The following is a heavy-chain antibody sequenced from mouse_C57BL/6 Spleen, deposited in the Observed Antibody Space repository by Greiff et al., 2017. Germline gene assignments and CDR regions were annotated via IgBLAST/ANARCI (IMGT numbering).Heavy chain of an antibody. D-gene: IGHD5-5*01. V-gene: IGHV1-80*01. J-gene: IGHJ4*01. CDR1: GYAFSSYW. Sequence: VQLQQSGAELVKPGASVKISCKASGYAFSSYWMHWVKQRPGKGLEWIGKIYPADGDTNYNGKFKGKATLTADKSSSTAYLQLSSLTSEYAAVYFCASPYLHAMDYWGQGTSVTVSS. CDR3: ASPYLHAMDY. CDR2: IYPADGDT.